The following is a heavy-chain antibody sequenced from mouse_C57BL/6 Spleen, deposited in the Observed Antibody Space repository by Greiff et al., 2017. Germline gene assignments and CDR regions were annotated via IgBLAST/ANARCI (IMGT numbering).Heavy chain of an antibody. J-gene: IGHJ4*01. CDR1: GYTFTDYY. CDR2: IYPGSGNN. CDR3: ARADGRLRGHYYAMDY. Sequence: VQLQQSGAELVRPGASVKLSCKASGYTFTDYYINWVKQRPGQGLAWIARIYPGSGNNYYNEKFKGKATLTAEKSSSTAYMQLSSLTSEDSAVYFCARADGRLRGHYYAMDYWGQGTSVTVSS. V-gene: IGHV1-76*01. D-gene: IGHD2-4*01.